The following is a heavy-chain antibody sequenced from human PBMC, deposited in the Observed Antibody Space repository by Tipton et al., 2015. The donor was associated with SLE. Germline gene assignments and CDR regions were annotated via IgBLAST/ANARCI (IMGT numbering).Heavy chain of an antibody. Sequence: SLRLSCAASGFTFTDAWMSWVRQAPGKGLEWVAAISYEGSNKDYGDSVKGRCIISRDNSKSTLYLQMNSLRFEDTAVYYCARGLGVWYFDLWGRGTLVTVSS. J-gene: IGHJ2*01. D-gene: IGHD2-8*02. V-gene: IGHV3-33*08. CDR2: ISYEGSNK. CDR3: ARGLGVWYFDL. CDR1: GFTFTDAW.